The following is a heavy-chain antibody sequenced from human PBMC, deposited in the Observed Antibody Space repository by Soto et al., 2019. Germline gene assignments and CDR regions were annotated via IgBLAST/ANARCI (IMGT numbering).Heavy chain of an antibody. CDR3: ARDPPPPDY. CDR2: ISAYNGNT. Sequence: QVQLVQSGAEVKKPGASVKVSCKASGYTFASYAISWMRQAPGQGLEWMGWISAYNGNTNYAQKIQGRVTMTTDTSTGTAYMDLRSLRSDYTAVYYCARDPPPPDYWGQGTLVTVSS. V-gene: IGHV1-18*01. CDR1: GYTFASYA. J-gene: IGHJ4*02.